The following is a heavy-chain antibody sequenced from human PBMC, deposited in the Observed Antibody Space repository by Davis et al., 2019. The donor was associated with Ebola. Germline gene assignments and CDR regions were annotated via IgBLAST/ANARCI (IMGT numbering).Heavy chain of an antibody. CDR1: GLTVSSNY. J-gene: IGHJ6*02. D-gene: IGHD1-7*01. CDR2: IYSGGST. CDR3: ARGLELRNYYYYGMDV. V-gene: IGHV3-53*01. Sequence: GESLKISCAASGLTVSSNYMSWVRQAPGKGLEWVSVIYSGGSTYYADSVKGRFTISRDNAKNSLYLQMNSLRAEDTAVYYCARGLELRNYYYYGMDVWGQGTTVTVSS.